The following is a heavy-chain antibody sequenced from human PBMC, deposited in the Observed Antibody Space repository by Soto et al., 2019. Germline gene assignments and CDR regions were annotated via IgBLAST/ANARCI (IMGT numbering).Heavy chain of an antibody. CDR3: ARARYWNLDS. CDR2: INPTSGAT. V-gene: IGHV1-2*02. CDR1: GYTFAAFF. J-gene: IGHJ4*02. Sequence: ASVKVSCKASGYTFAAFFIHWIRQAPGQGLEWMGWINPTSGATVSAQKFQDRVTMTRDTSISTAYMELRSLRSDDTAVYYCARARYWNLDSWGQGTPVTVSS. D-gene: IGHD1-1*01.